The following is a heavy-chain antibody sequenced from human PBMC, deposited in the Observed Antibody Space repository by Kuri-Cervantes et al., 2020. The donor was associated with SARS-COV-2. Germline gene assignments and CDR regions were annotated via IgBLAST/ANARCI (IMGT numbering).Heavy chain of an antibody. D-gene: IGHD2-2*01. CDR1: GLTFSDSA. J-gene: IGHJ4*02. CDR3: ARGQTRKDIVVVPAAISYFDY. Sequence: GGSLRLSCAASGLTFSDSAIYWVRQASGKGLEWVGRIRTKGITYATAYFASVKGRFTLSRDDSKNTAYLQMNSLRAEDTAVYYCARGQTRKDIVVVPAAISYFDYWGQGTLVTVSS. CDR2: IRTKGITYAT. V-gene: IGHV3-73*01.